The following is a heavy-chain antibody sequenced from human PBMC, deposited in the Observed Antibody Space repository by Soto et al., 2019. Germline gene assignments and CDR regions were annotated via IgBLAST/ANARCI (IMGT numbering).Heavy chain of an antibody. V-gene: IGHV2-5*02. D-gene: IGHD3-9*01. CDR1: GFSLSTSGVG. CDR2: IYWDDDK. Sequence: SGPTLVNPTQTLTLTCTFSGFSLSTSGVGVGWIRQPPGEALEWLALIYWDDDKRYSPSLKSRLTITKDTSKNQVVLTMTNVDPVDTATYYCAHSMNEILTGYAPAYYFDYWGQGTLVTVSS. CDR3: AHSMNEILTGYAPAYYFDY. J-gene: IGHJ4*02.